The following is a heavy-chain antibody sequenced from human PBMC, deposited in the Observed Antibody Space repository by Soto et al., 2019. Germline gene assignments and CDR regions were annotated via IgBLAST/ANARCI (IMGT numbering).Heavy chain of an antibody. V-gene: IGHV1-3*01. CDR2: INAGNGNT. D-gene: IGHD3-3*01. Sequence: QVPLVQSGAEVKKPGASVKVSCKASGYTFTSYAMHWVRQAPGQRLEWMGWINAGNGNTKYSQKFQGRVTITRDTSASTAYMELSSLRSEDTAVYYCARDGPDFWSGYYIAYYYGMDVW. J-gene: IGHJ6*01. CDR1: GYTFTSYA. CDR3: ARDGPDFWSGYYIAYYYGMDV.